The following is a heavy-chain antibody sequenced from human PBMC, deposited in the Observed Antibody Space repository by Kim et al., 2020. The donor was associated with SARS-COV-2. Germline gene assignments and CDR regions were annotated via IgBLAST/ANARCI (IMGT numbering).Heavy chain of an antibody. CDR2: INPSGGST. D-gene: IGHD3-10*01. CDR3: ARGTWGGGGWGYGSAQYNRFDP. CDR1: GYTFTSSH. J-gene: IGHJ5*02. Sequence: ASVKVSCKASGYTFTSSHIQWVRQAPGQGLEWMGVINPSGGSTSYAQKLQGRVIMTRDTSTGTVYMELSSLRSEDTARYYCARGTWGGGGWGYGSAQYNRFDPWGQGTLVTVSS. V-gene: IGHV1-46*03.